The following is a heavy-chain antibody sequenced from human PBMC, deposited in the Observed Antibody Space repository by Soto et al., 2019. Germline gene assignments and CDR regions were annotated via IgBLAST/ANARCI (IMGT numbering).Heavy chain of an antibody. CDR3: ARSVVVTAIGDY. D-gene: IGHD2-21*02. Sequence: GASVKGSCKASGYTFTIYAMHWVRQAPGQGHEWMGWINPNSGVTNYAQKFQGWVTMTRDTSISTAYMDLSRLTSDDTAIYYCARSVVVTAIGDYWGQGTLVTVSS. V-gene: IGHV1-2*04. CDR2: INPNSGVT. CDR1: GYTFTIYA. J-gene: IGHJ4*02.